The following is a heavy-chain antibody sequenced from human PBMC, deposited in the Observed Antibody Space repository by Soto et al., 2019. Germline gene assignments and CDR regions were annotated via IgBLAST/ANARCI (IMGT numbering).Heavy chain of an antibody. CDR2: IYYSGNT. CDR1: GGSISNAAYY. Sequence: SETLSLTCTVSGGSISNAAYYWGWIRQPRGKGLECIGIIYYSGNTYYSPSLKSRVTMSVDTSKNQFSLKLSSVSAADTSIYYAAGAYGSESGYFDHWGQGTLVTVSS. V-gene: IGHV4-39*01. D-gene: IGHD3-10*01. CDR3: AGAYGSESGYFDH. J-gene: IGHJ4*02.